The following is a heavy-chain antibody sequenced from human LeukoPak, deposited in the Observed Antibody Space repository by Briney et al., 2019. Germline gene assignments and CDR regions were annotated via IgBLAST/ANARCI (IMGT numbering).Heavy chain of an antibody. Sequence: GGSLRLSCAASGFTFSNYAMSWVRQAPGKGLEWVSAISGSGGSTYYADSVKGRFTISRDNSKNTLYLQMNSLRAEDTALYYGAKTGGGTYGDYFDNWGQGTLVTVSS. CDR3: AKTGGGTYGDYFDN. D-gene: IGHD4-17*01. CDR2: ISGSGGST. J-gene: IGHJ4*02. V-gene: IGHV3-23*01. CDR1: GFTFSNYA.